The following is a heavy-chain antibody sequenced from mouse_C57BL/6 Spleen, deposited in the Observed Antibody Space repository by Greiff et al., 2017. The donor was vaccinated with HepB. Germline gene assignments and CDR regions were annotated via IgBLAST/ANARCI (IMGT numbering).Heavy chain of an antibody. D-gene: IGHD1-1*01. J-gene: IGHJ3*01. CDR2: IYPGSGNT. Sequence: QVQLQQSGAELVRPGASVKLSCKASGYTFTDYYINWVKQRPGQGLEWIARIYPGSGNTYYNEKFKGKATLTAEKSSSTAYMQLSSLTSEDSAVYFCARGGPHYYDGSSYESWFAYWGQGTLVTVSA. V-gene: IGHV1-76*01. CDR1: GYTFTDYY. CDR3: ARGGPHYYDGSSYESWFAY.